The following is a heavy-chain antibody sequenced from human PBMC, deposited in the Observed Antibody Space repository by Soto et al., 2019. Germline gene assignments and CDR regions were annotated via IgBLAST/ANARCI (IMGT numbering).Heavy chain of an antibody. CDR1: GFTFSSYA. D-gene: IGHD2-15*01. J-gene: IGHJ4*02. V-gene: IGHV3-30*04. Sequence: QVQLVESGGGVVQPGRSLRLSCAASGFTFSSYAMHWVRQAPGKGLEWVAVISYDGRNKYYADSVKGRFTISRDSSKNTLFLQMNSLTAEDTAVYYCARRTVVSLFDYWGQGTLVTVSS. CDR3: ARRTVVSLFDY. CDR2: ISYDGRNK.